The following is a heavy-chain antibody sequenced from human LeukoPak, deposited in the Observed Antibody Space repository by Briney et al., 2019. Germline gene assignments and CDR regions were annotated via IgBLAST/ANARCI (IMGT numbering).Heavy chain of an antibody. D-gene: IGHD2-15*01. CDR1: GYSISSGYY. Sequence: PSETLSLTCAVSGYSISSGYYWGWIRQPPGKGLEWIRSIYHSGSTYYNPSLKSRVTISVDTSKNQFSLKLSSVTAADTAVYFCARFGACSGGSCYSRTFDYWGQGTLVTVSS. V-gene: IGHV4-38-2*01. J-gene: IGHJ4*02. CDR3: ARFGACSGGSCYSRTFDY. CDR2: IYHSGST.